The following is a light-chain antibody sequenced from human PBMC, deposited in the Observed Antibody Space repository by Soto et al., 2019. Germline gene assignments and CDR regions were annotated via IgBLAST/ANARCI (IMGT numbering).Light chain of an antibody. V-gene: IGKV1-5*03. CDR1: QSNSW. Sequence: DIQMTQSPSTLSASVGDRVTITCRACQSNSWLAWYQQKPGRAPKLLIYKASSLESGVPSRFSGSGSGTEFTLTISSLQPDDFATYYCQQYTSYSTFGQGTKVEIK. J-gene: IGKJ1*01. CDR3: QQYTSYST. CDR2: KAS.